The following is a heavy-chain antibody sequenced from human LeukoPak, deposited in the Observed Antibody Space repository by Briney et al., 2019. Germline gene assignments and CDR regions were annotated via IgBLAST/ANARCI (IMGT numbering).Heavy chain of an antibody. D-gene: IGHD3-22*01. J-gene: IGHJ3*02. Sequence: ASVKVSCKASGYTFTGYYMHWVRQAPGQGLEWMGWINPNSGGTNYAQKFQDRVTMTRDTSISTAYMELSRLRSDDTAVYYCASPRNAYDSSGYYPMGAFDIWGQGTMVTVSS. CDR2: INPNSGGT. V-gene: IGHV1-2*02. CDR3: ASPRNAYDSSGYYPMGAFDI. CDR1: GYTFTGYY.